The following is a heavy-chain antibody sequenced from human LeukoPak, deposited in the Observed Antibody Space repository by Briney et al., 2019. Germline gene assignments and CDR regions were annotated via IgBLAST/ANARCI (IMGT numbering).Heavy chain of an antibody. V-gene: IGHV1-46*01. Sequence: ASVKVSCKASGYTFTSYYMPWVRRAPGQGLEWMGVINTSGGSTNYARKFQGRVTVTRDMSTSTLYMELSSLRSEDTAVYYCAREGRVGAPGFDYWGQGTLVTVSS. CDR2: INTSGGST. CDR1: GYTFTSYY. D-gene: IGHD1-26*01. J-gene: IGHJ4*02. CDR3: AREGRVGAPGFDY.